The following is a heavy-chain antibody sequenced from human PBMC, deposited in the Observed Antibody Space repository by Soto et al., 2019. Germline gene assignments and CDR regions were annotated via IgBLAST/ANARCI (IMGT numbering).Heavy chain of an antibody. J-gene: IGHJ3*02. Sequence: QLHLVQSGAVVKKPGASVTVSCSASGYPVTAYYMHWVRQAPGRGLEWMGGINPATGAAKYTQTFLGRVTMPGATSTSTVFMELSGLPSEDPAVFYWARGGGVGVAGSAAFDMWGQGTLVTVSS. CDR2: INPATGAA. CDR3: ARGGGVGVAGSAAFDM. D-gene: IGHD3-3*01. V-gene: IGHV1-2*02. CDR1: GYPVTAYY.